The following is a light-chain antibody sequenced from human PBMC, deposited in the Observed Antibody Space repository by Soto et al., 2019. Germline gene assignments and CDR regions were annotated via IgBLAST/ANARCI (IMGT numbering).Light chain of an antibody. Sequence: EIVLTQSPGTLSLSPGERATLSCRASQSVSSSYLAWYQHKPVQAPRLLIYGASSRATGIPDRFSGSGSGTDFTLTISRLEPEDFAVYYCQQYGSSHHTFGQGTKLEIK. V-gene: IGKV3-20*01. CDR3: QQYGSSHHT. J-gene: IGKJ2*01. CDR1: QSVSSSY. CDR2: GAS.